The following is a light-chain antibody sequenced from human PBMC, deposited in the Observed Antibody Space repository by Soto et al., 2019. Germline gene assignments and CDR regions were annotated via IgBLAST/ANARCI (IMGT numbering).Light chain of an antibody. J-gene: IGKJ3*01. Sequence: EIVLTQSPATLSLSPGERATLSCRASQSIGSNLAWYQQKPGQAPRLLIYDASNRATGIPARFSGKGSGTGCTLTISSLEPEDFAVYYCQQRSNGPLFTFGPGTRVDIK. V-gene: IGKV3-11*01. CDR2: DAS. CDR1: QSIGSN. CDR3: QQRSNGPLFT.